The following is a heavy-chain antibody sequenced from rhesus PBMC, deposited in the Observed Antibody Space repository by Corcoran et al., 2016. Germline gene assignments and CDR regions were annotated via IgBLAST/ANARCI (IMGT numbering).Heavy chain of an antibody. D-gene: IGHD3-3*01. CDR2: ISYSGSN. CDR1: GYSISSGYG. Sequence: QLQLQESGPGLVKPSETLSLTCAVSGYSISSGYGWSWIRQSPGKGLEWIGYISYSGSNSYNPSLKSRVTISKDTSKNQFSRKLSSVTAADTAVYYCARAGGFWTGFYGLDSWGQGVVVTVSS. J-gene: IGHJ6*01. V-gene: IGHV4-122*02. CDR3: ARAGGFWTGFYGLDS.